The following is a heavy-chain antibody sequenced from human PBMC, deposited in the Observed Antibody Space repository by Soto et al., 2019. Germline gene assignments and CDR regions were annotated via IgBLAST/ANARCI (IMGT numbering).Heavy chain of an antibody. J-gene: IGHJ6*03. CDR3: ARADSDWDYYYYYYMDV. Sequence: ASVKVSCKASGYTFTSYAMHWVRQAPGQRLEWMGWINAGNGNTKYSQKFQGRVTITRDTSASTAYMELSSLRSEDTAVYYCARADSDWDYYYYYYMDVWGKGTTVTVSS. V-gene: IGHV1-3*01. CDR2: INAGNGNT. D-gene: IGHD3-9*01. CDR1: GYTFTSYA.